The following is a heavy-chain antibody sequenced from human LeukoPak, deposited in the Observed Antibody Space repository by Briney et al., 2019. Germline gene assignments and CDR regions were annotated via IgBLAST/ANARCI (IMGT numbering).Heavy chain of an antibody. Sequence: SVKVSCKVSGGTFSSYAISWVRQAPGQGLEWMGRIIPILGIANYAQKFQGRVTITADKSTSTAYMELSSLRSEDTAVYYCARDRGYSYARSFDYWGQGTLVTVSS. D-gene: IGHD5-18*01. CDR3: ARDRGYSYARSFDY. CDR1: GGTFSSYA. V-gene: IGHV1-69*04. CDR2: IIPILGIA. J-gene: IGHJ4*02.